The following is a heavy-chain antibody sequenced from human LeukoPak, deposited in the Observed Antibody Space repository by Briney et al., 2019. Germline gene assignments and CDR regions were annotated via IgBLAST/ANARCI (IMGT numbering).Heavy chain of an antibody. J-gene: IGHJ6*03. CDR2: ISSSSSYI. CDR1: GFTFSSYS. V-gene: IGHV3-21*01. CDR3: ARDRTSSAYYYYYMDV. D-gene: IGHD1/OR15-1a*01. Sequence: PGGSLRLSCAASGFTFSSYSMNWVRQAPGKGLEWVSSISSSSSYIYYADSVKGRFTISRDNSKNTLYLQMNSLRAEDTAVYYCARDRTSSAYYYYYMDVWGKGTTVTVSS.